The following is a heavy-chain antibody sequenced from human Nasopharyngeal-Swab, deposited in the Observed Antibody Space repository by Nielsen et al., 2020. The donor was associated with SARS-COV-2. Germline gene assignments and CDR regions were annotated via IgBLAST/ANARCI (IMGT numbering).Heavy chain of an antibody. D-gene: IGHD2-2*01. CDR2: ISWNSGSI. CDR1: GFTFDDYA. V-gene: IGHV3-9*01. J-gene: IGHJ5*02. Sequence: SLKISCAASGFTFDDYAMHWVRQAPGKGLEWVSGISWNSGSIGYADSVKGRFTISRDNAKNSLYLQMNSLRAEDTALYYCAKACCSSTSCTNWFDPWGQGTLVTVSS. CDR3: AKACCSSTSCTNWFDP.